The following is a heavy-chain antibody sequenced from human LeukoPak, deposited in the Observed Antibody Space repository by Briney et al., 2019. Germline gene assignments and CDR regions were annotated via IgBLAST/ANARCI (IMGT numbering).Heavy chain of an antibody. D-gene: IGHD3-10*01. CDR1: GFTFDDHA. J-gene: IGHJ4*02. CDR3: VRDRGWYHFDL. V-gene: IGHV3-9*01. Sequence: GGSLRLSCAASGFTFDDHAMHWVRQAPGKGLEWVSGLSWNSGSIDYADSVKGRFTISRDNTKNSLFLQLNSLRAEDTAVYCCVRDRGWYHFDLWGQGTLVTVSS. CDR2: LSWNSGSI.